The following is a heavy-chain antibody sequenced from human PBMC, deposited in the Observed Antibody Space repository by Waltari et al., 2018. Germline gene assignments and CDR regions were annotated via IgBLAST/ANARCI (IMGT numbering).Heavy chain of an antibody. D-gene: IGHD6-19*01. J-gene: IGHJ4*02. CDR3: ARMMPKYTSGWALDY. Sequence: EVYLVESGGGLEQPVGSLRLFCSASGFLVRAYEINWGRQAAGKGLEWIAYISVSGNREYYADSVKGRFTISRDNARDLVFLQMYNLRAEDTALYYCARMMPKYTSGWALDYWGQGTLVTVAS. V-gene: IGHV3-48*03. CDR1: GFLVRAYE. CDR2: ISVSGNRE.